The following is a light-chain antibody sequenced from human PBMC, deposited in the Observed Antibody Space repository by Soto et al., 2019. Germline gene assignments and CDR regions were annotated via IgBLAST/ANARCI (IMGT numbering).Light chain of an antibody. CDR3: QQRSNRPRT. J-gene: IGKJ2*01. CDR1: QSVSSS. CDR2: DAS. V-gene: IGKV3-11*01. Sequence: EIVLTQSPATLSLSPGERATLSCRASQSVSSSLGWYQQKPGQAPRLLIYDASNRATGIPARFSGSGSGTDFTLTISSLEPEDFAVYYCQQRSNRPRTFGQGTKLEIK.